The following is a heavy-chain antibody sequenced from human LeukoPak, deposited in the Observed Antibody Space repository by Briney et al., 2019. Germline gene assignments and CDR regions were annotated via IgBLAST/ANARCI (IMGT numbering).Heavy chain of an antibody. Sequence: SGTLSLTCTVSGYSISNGYYWGWIRQPPGKGLEWIGSIYHRGSTYYNSSLKSRVTISVDTSKNQFSLKLSSVTAADTAVYYCARRYSYGSVYWGQGTLVAVSS. CDR1: GYSISNGYY. CDR3: ARRYSYGSVY. D-gene: IGHD5-18*01. CDR2: IYHRGST. V-gene: IGHV4-38-2*02. J-gene: IGHJ4*02.